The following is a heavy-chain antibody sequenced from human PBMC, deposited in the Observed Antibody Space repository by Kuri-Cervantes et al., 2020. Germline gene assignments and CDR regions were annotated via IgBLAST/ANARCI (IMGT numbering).Heavy chain of an antibody. V-gene: IGHV1-8*02. CDR3: ARAGQMVRGLARGGPADY. J-gene: IGHJ4*02. Sequence: ASVKVSCKASGYTFTTYDIHWVRQATGQGLEWMGWMNPNSGNTGCAQKFQGRVTMTRDTSRSTAYMDLNSLRSDDTAVYYCARAGQMVRGLARGGPADYWGQGTLVTVSS. CDR2: MNPNSGNT. D-gene: IGHD3-10*01. CDR1: GYTFTTYD.